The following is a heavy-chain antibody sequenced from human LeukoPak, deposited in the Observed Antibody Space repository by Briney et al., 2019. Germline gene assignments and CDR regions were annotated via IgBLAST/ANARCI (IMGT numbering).Heavy chain of an antibody. V-gene: IGHV4-39*07. D-gene: IGHD1-7*01. CDR1: GGSISSSSYY. Sequence: ASETLSLTCTVSGGSISSSSYYWGWIRQPPGKGLEWIGTIYYSGSTYYNPSLKSRVIMSVETSKNQFSLKLTSVTAADTAVYYCARGTSNWHWKFDYWGQGSLVTVSS. CDR2: IYYSGST. J-gene: IGHJ4*02. CDR3: ARGTSNWHWKFDY.